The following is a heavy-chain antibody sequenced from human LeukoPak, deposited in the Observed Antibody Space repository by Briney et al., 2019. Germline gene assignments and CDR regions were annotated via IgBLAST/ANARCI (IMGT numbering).Heavy chain of an antibody. D-gene: IGHD4-11*01. J-gene: IGHJ6*03. CDR1: GYTFTGYY. V-gene: IGHV1-2*02. Sequence: ASVKVSCKASGYTFTGYYMHWVRQAPGQGLEWMGWINPNSGGTNYAQKFQGRVTITRNTSISTAYMELSSLRSEDTAVYYCARGVGYSNYVYYYYYYMDVWGKGTTVTVSS. CDR2: INPNSGGT. CDR3: ARGVGYSNYVYYYYYYMDV.